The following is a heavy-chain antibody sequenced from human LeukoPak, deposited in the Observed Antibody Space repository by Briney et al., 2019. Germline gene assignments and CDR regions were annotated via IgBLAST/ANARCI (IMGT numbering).Heavy chain of an antibody. Sequence: PGGSLRLSCAGSGFTFSTYAMSWVRQAPGQGLEWVSVISDSGDYTSYADSVRGRFTISRDNSRNTLYLQMISPRPEDTAVYYCAKDTSIGKYCTNGVCSPFDYWGQGTLVTVSS. CDR1: GFTFSTYA. CDR2: ISDSGDYT. D-gene: IGHD2-8*01. V-gene: IGHV3-23*01. CDR3: AKDTSIGKYCTNGVCSPFDY. J-gene: IGHJ4*02.